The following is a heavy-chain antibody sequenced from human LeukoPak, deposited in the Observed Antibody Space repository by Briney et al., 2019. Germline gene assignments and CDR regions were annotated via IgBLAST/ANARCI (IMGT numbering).Heavy chain of an antibody. Sequence: ASVKVSCKASGGTFSSYAISWVRQAPGQGLEWKGGIIPIFGTANYAQKFQGRVTITADESTSTAYMELSSLRSEDTAVYYCARGNYYGSGSLEPHDAFDIWGQGTMVTVSS. CDR3: ARGNYYGSGSLEPHDAFDI. V-gene: IGHV1-69*13. CDR2: IIPIFGTA. D-gene: IGHD3-10*01. J-gene: IGHJ3*02. CDR1: GGTFSSYA.